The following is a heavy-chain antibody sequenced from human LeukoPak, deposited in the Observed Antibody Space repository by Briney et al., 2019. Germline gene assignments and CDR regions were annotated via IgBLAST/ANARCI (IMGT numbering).Heavy chain of an antibody. CDR2: INGDGSTT. CDR3: ARDYAGSPDY. V-gene: IGHV3-74*03. Sequence: PGGSLRLTCTASGSTFSTYWINWVRQSPGTGLVRVALINGDGSTTTHADSVKGRFTISRDNAKNTAYLQMNSLRDEDTAVYFCARDYAGSPDYWGQGTLVTVSA. J-gene: IGHJ4*02. CDR1: GSTFSTYW. D-gene: IGHD3-10*01.